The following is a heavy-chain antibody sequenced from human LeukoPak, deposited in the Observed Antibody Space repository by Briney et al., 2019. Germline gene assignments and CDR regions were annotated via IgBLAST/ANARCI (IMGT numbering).Heavy chain of an antibody. CDR1: GYTFTGYY. Sequence: GASVKVSCKASGYTFTGYYMHWVRQAPGQGLEWMGWINPNSGGTNYAQKFQGRVTMTRDTSISTAYMELSGLRSDDTAVYYCARRAARGGYVGYDYWGQGILVTVSS. J-gene: IGHJ4*02. CDR3: ARRAARGGYVGYDY. D-gene: IGHD5-12*01. V-gene: IGHV1-2*02. CDR2: INPNSGGT.